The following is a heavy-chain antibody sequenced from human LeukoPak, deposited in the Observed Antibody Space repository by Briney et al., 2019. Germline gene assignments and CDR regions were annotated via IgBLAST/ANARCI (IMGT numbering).Heavy chain of an antibody. CDR3: ARHMGVTYYYGMDV. CDR1: GYTFTSYD. J-gene: IGHJ6*02. Sequence: ASVKVSCKATGYTFTSYDINWVRQATGQGLEWMGWMNPNSGNTGYAQKFQGRVTMTRNTSISTAYMELSSLRSEDTAVYYCARHMGVTYYYGMDVWGQGTTVTASS. CDR2: MNPNSGNT. D-gene: IGHD3-16*01. V-gene: IGHV1-8*01.